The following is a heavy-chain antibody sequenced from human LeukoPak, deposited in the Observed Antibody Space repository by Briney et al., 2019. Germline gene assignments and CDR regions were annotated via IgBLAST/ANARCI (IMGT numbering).Heavy chain of an antibody. CDR1: GFTFSTYA. Sequence: PGGSLRLSCAASGFTFSTYAVNWVRQAPWKGLEWVSTISGSGDSTYYADSVKGRFTISRDNSKDTLYLQMNSLRAEDTAVYYCAKASRIVVVVAAISDWGQGTLVTVSS. V-gene: IGHV3-23*01. D-gene: IGHD2-15*01. CDR3: AKASRIVVVVAAISD. CDR2: ISGSGDST. J-gene: IGHJ4*02.